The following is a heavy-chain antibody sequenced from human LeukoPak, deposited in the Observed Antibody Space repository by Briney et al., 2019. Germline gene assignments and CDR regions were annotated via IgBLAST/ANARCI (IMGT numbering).Heavy chain of an antibody. Sequence: SETLSLTCTVSGYSISSGYYWGWIRQPPGKGLEWIGSIYHSGSTYYNPSLKSRVTISVDTSKNQFSLKLSSVTAADTAVYYCARVALKSDAVDIWGQGTMVTVSP. D-gene: IGHD5-12*01. CDR1: GYSISSGYY. J-gene: IGHJ3*02. CDR2: IYHSGST. CDR3: ARVALKSDAVDI. V-gene: IGHV4-38-2*02.